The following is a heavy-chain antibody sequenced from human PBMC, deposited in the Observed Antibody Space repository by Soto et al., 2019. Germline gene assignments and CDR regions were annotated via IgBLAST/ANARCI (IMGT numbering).Heavy chain of an antibody. V-gene: IGHV2-70*01. CDR2: IDWDDDK. D-gene: IGHD6-19*01. CDR3: ARIFQYSSGWYYFDY. J-gene: IGHJ4*02. CDR1: GFSLSTSGMC. Sequence: GPTLVNPTQTLTLTCTLSGFSLSTSGMCVSWIRQPPGKALEWLALIDWDDDKYYSTSLKTRLTISKDTSKNQVVLTMTNMDPVDTATYYCARIFQYSSGWYYFDYWGQGTLVTVSS.